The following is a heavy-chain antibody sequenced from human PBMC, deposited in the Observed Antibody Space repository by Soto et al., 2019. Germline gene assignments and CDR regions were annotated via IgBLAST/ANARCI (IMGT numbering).Heavy chain of an antibody. J-gene: IGHJ4*02. D-gene: IGHD2-15*01. CDR3: ARDRRDVVVVAKYYFDY. CDR1: GGSVSSGSYY. Sequence: SETLSLTCTVSGGSVSSGSYYWSWIRQPPGKGLEWIGYTYYSGSTNYNPSLKSRVTISVDTSKNQFSLKLSSVTAADTAVYYCARDRRDVVVVAKYYFDYWGQGTLVTVSS. CDR2: TYYSGST. V-gene: IGHV4-61*01.